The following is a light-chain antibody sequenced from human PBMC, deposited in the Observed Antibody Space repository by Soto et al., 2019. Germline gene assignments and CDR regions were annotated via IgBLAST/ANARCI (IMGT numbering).Light chain of an antibody. CDR1: QSVSSN. Sequence: ASQSVSSNLAWYQQKPGQAPRLLIYDASTRATGIPARFSGSGSGTEFTLTISSLQSEDFAVYYCQQHNNWPMTFGQGTRLEIK. CDR2: DAS. V-gene: IGKV3-15*01. CDR3: QQHNNWPMT. J-gene: IGKJ5*01.